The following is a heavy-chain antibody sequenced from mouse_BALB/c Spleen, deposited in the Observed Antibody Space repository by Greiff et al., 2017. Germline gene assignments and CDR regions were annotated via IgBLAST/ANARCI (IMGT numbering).Heavy chain of an antibody. Sequence: LVESGAELARPGASVKMSCKASGYTFTSYTMHWVKQRPGQGLEWIGYINPSSGYTNYNQKFKDKATLTADKSSSTAYMQLSSLTSEDSAVYYCASAYRWFAYWGQGTLVTVSA. CDR2: INPSSGYT. J-gene: IGHJ3*01. V-gene: IGHV1-4*01. D-gene: IGHD2-14*01. CDR1: GYTFTSYT. CDR3: ASAYRWFAY.